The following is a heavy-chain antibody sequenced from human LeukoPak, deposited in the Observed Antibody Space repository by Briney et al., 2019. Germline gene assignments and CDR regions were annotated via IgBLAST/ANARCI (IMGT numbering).Heavy chain of an antibody. CDR3: ATPLAPGATSLIDY. Sequence: ASVKVSCKVSGYTLTELSMHWVRHAPGKGLEWMGGFDPEDGETIYAQKFQGRVTMTEHTSTDTAYMELSSLRSEDTAVYYCATPLAPGATSLIDYWGQGTLVTVSS. V-gene: IGHV1-24*01. J-gene: IGHJ4*02. D-gene: IGHD1-26*01. CDR1: GYTLTELS. CDR2: FDPEDGET.